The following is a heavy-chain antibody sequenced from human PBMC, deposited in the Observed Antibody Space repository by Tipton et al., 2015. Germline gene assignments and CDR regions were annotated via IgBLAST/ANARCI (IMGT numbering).Heavy chain of an antibody. CDR1: SDSINKYY. Sequence: TLSLTCTVSSDSINKYYWSWIRQPPGKELQWIGYIQYSGGTNYNPSLESRVSMSVDTSKTQFSLEMRSVTATDTAVYYCARDLEHGMDVWGQGTTVTVSS. CDR3: ARDLEHGMDV. V-gene: IGHV4-59*01. D-gene: IGHD5-24*01. CDR2: IQYSGGT. J-gene: IGHJ6*02.